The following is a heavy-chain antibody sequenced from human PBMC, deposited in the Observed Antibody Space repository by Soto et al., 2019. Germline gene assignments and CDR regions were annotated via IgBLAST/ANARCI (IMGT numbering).Heavy chain of an antibody. J-gene: IGHJ6*02. CDR3: ARPGIAAAGTGTSNYYYGMDV. V-gene: IGHV5-10-1*01. CDR2: IDPSDSYT. CDR1: GYSFTSYW. D-gene: IGHD6-13*01. Sequence: GESLKISCKGSGYSFTSYWISWVRQMPGKGLEWMGRIDPSDSYTNYSPSFQGHVTISADKSISTAYLQWSSLKASDTAMYYCARPGIAAAGTGTSNYYYGMDVWGQGTTVTV.